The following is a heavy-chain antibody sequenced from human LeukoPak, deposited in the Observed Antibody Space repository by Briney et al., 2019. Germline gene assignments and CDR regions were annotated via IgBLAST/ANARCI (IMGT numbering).Heavy chain of an antibody. D-gene: IGHD1-1*01. Sequence: QSGGSLRLSCAASGFTFSAYDMNWVRQAPGKGLKWLSYISSSSTTEYHADSVKGRFTISRDNTKNSLYLQMNSLRAEDTGVYYCARWNLGSDYWGQGTLVTVSS. CDR1: GFTFSAYD. J-gene: IGHJ4*02. CDR2: ISSSSTTE. V-gene: IGHV3-48*04. CDR3: ARWNLGSDY.